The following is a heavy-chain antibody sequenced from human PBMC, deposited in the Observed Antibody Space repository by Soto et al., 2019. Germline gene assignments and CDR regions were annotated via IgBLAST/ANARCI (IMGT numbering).Heavy chain of an antibody. Sequence: PSETLSLTCAVYGGSFSGYYWSWIRQPPGKGLEWIGEINHSGSTNYNPSLKSRVTISVDTSKSQFSLKLSSVTAADTAIYYCARGVSNYDFWSGYSHYYYYIDVWGKGTTVTVSS. V-gene: IGHV4-34*01. D-gene: IGHD3-3*01. CDR3: ARGVSNYDFWSGYSHYYYYIDV. CDR1: GGSFSGYY. J-gene: IGHJ6*03. CDR2: INHSGST.